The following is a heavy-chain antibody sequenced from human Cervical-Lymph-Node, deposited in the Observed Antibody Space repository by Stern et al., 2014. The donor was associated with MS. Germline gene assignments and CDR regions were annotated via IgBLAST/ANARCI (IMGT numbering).Heavy chain of an antibody. V-gene: IGHV4-59*01. CDR2: IFYSGST. Sequence: QLPLQESGPGLVKPSETLFLTCTVSCGSLNTYYWSWILQTTWQGLEYIGHIFYSGSTNYNPSLKSRVTISIDTSKNQFSLTLRSVTAADTAVYYCARIWGSQALDYWGQGTLVTVSA. CDR3: ARIWGSQALDY. CDR1: CGSLNTYY. D-gene: IGHD3-16*01. J-gene: IGHJ4*02.